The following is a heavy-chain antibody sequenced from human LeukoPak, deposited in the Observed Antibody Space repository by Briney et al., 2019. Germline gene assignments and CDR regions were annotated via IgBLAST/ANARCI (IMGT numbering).Heavy chain of an antibody. CDR1: GFTFSGYT. J-gene: IGHJ4*02. CDR3: ARGGNPRDGPDY. V-gene: IGHV3-30-3*01. Sequence: GGSLRLSCAASGFTFSGYTIHWVRQAPGKGLERVAVISFDGSNKYYADSVKGRFSISRDNSKNTLYLQMNSLGAEDTAVYYCARGGNPRDGPDYWGQGTLVTVSS. CDR2: ISFDGSNK. D-gene: IGHD4-23*01.